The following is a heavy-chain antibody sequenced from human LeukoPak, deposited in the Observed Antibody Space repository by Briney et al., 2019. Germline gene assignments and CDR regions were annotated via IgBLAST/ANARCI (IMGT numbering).Heavy chain of an antibody. CDR1: EYTFTSYD. Sequence: GASVKVSCKASEYTFTSYDINWVRQAPGQGLEWMGRIHPNSGNTYYAQKFQGRVTMTSDPSINTVYLELSMLRSDDTAVYYCARDGNNWSSLHYWGQGTLIPVFS. CDR3: ARDGNNWSSLHY. CDR2: IHPNSGNT. J-gene: IGHJ4*02. D-gene: IGHD1-1*01. V-gene: IGHV1-2*06.